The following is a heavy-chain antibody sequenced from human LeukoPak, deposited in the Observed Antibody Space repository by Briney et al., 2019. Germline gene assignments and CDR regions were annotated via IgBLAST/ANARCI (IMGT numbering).Heavy chain of an antibody. V-gene: IGHV3-49*04. J-gene: IGHJ4*02. CDR1: GFTFSSYW. Sequence: PGGSLRLSCAASGFTFSSYWMSWVRQAPGKGLEWVGFIRSNLYGGTPEYAASVKGRFTISRDDSNSFAYLEMDSLKTDDTAVYYCTRDQTPYYWGQGTLVTVSS. CDR2: IRSNLYGGTP. CDR3: TRDQTPYY.